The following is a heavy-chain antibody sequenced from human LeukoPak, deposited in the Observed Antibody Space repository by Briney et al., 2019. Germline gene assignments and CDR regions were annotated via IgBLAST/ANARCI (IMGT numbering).Heavy chain of an antibody. CDR1: GFTFSSCN. CDR3: AKDSNDYGDYNYFDY. Sequence: PGGSLKLSCVASGFTFSSCNMHWVRQAPGKGLEWVALIWYDGSNKYYTDSVKGRFTISRDNSKNTLYLQMNSLRAEGTALYYCAKDSNDYGDYNYFDYWGQGTLVTVSS. V-gene: IGHV3-33*06. D-gene: IGHD4-17*01. J-gene: IGHJ4*02. CDR2: IWYDGSNK.